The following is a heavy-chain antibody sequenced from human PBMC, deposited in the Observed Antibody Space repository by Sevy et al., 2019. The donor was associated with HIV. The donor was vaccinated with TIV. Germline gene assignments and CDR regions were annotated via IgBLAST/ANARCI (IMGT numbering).Heavy chain of an antibody. D-gene: IGHD3-10*01. CDR1: GFTFSSYA. V-gene: IGHV3-30-3*01. J-gene: IGHJ4*02. CDR2: ISYDASNK. CDR3: ARPRGEGYFDY. Sequence: GVSVRLSCAASGFTFSSYAMHWVRQAQGKGLEWVAVISYDASNKYYADSVKGRFTMSRDNSKITLYLQMNSLRAEDTAVYYCARPRGEGYFDYWGQGTLVTVSS.